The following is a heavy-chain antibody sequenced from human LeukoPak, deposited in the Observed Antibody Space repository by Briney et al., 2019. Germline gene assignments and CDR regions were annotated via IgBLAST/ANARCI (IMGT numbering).Heavy chain of an antibody. CDR2: IDSSGSDT. CDR3: ARVRSEYSSSSPPDY. Sequence: PGGSLRLSCAASGFTFSTYWMHWVRQGPGKGLVWVSRIDSSGSDTLYADSVRGRFTVSRDNAKNTLFLQMNSLRVEDTAMYYCARVRSEYSSSSPPDYWGQGTLVTVSS. V-gene: IGHV3-74*01. J-gene: IGHJ4*02. CDR1: GFTFSTYW. D-gene: IGHD6-6*01.